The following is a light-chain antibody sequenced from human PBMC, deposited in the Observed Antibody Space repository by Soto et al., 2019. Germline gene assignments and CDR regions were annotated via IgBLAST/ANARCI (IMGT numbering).Light chain of an antibody. V-gene: IGKV1-6*01. CDR3: LHDYSYPRT. Sequence: AIQMTQSPSSLSASVGDRVIITCRASQAIRNDLGWYQQKPGKAPKLLIYTASTLQSGVPSRFSGSGSGAGFPLPIRSLQPEDSATYYCLHDYSYPRTFGQGTKVEIK. CDR1: QAIRND. CDR2: TAS. J-gene: IGKJ1*01.